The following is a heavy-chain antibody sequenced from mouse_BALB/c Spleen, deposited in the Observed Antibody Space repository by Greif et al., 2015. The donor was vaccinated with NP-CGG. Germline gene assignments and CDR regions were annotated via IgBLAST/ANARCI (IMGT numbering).Heavy chain of an antibody. CDR1: GFSLTSYG. CDR3: ARKYGNYYAMDY. CDR2: IWSGGST. Sequence: VKLMESGPGLVQLSQSLSITCTVSGFSLTSYGVHWVRQSPGKGLEWLGVIWSGGSTDYNAAFISRLSISKDNSKSXVFFKMNSLQANDTAIYYCARKYGNYYAMDYWGQGTSVTVSS. D-gene: IGHD2-10*02. J-gene: IGHJ4*01. V-gene: IGHV2-2*02.